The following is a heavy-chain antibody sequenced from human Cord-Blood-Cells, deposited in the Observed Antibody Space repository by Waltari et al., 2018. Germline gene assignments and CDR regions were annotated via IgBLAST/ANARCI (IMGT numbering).Heavy chain of an antibody. Sequence: EVQLVESGGGLVKPGGSLRLSCAASGFTVSNAWMSCVRKAPGKGVEWVGRIKSKTDGGTTDYAAPVKGRFTISRDDSKNTLYLQMNSLKTEDTAVYYCTTGGIFGVVIDYWGQGTLVTVSS. J-gene: IGHJ4*02. CDR3: TTGGIFGVVIDY. CDR1: GFTVSNAW. D-gene: IGHD3-3*01. CDR2: IKSKTDGGTT. V-gene: IGHV3-15*01.